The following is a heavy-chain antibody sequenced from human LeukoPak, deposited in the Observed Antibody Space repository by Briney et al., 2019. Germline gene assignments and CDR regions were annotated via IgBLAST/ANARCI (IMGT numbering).Heavy chain of an antibody. J-gene: IGHJ4*02. V-gene: IGHV5-51*01. Sequence: PGGSREISGKGSGSIFVTYWIAWVRLLSGKGREWRGIICPDDASTRYSPSFQRQVTISADKSISTAYLQWSSLKASDTAMYYCARYRETYCSSTSCLTRGMYYFDYWGQGTLVTVSS. CDR2: ICPDDAST. D-gene: IGHD2-2*01. CDR1: GSIFVTYW. CDR3: ARYRETYCSSTSCLTRGMYYFDY.